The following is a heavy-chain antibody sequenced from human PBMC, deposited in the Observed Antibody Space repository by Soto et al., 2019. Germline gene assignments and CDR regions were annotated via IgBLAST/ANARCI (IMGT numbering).Heavy chain of an antibody. CDR3: ARGRNYYDSSGQDAFDI. J-gene: IGHJ3*02. CDR1: SGSISRNIW. Sequence: PSETLSLTCAVSSGSISRNIWGSWARQHPGKGLEWIGYIYYSGSTYYNPSLKSRVTISVDTSKNQFSLKLSSVTAADTAVYYCARGRNYYDSSGQDAFDIWGQGTMVTVSS. CDR2: IYYSGST. V-gene: IGHV4-31*11. D-gene: IGHD3-22*01.